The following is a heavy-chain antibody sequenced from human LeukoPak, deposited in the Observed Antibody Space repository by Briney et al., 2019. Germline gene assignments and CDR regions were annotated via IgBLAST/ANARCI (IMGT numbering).Heavy chain of an antibody. CDR3: ARPLEYSSSSGLGYYYYMDV. CDR1: GFTFSSYA. V-gene: IGHV3-30*04. D-gene: IGHD6-6*01. J-gene: IGHJ6*03. CDR2: ISYDGSNK. Sequence: GGSLRLSCAASGFTFSSYAMHWVRKAPGKGREWVAVISYDGSNKYYADSVKGRFTISRDNSKNALYLQMNSLRAEDTAVYYCARPLEYSSSSGLGYYYYMDVWGKGTTVTVSS.